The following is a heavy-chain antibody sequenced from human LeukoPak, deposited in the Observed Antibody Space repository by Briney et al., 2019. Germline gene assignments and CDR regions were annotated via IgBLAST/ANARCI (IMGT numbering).Heavy chain of an antibody. CDR1: GGSISSSSYY. D-gene: IGHD6-19*01. CDR2: IYYSGST. Sequence: PSETLSLTCTVSGGSISSSSYYWGWIRQPPGKGLEWIGSIYYSGSTYYNPSLKSRVTISVDTSKNQFSLKLSSVTAADTAVYYCARASKQWLDDAFDIWGQGTMVTVSS. V-gene: IGHV4-39*07. J-gene: IGHJ3*02. CDR3: ARASKQWLDDAFDI.